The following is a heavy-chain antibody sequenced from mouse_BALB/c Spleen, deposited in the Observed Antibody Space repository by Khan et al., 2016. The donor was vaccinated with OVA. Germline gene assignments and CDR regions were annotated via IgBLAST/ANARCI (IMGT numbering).Heavy chain of an antibody. J-gene: IGHJ4*01. Sequence: QVQLKQSGPGLAAPSQSLSITCTISGFSLTTYGVHWVRPPPGKGLEWLVVIWSDGTTNYNSALKSRLTITKDNSQRQVFLKMNSLQTDDTAIYVCARQPYYHYNIMDYWGQGTSVTVSS. CDR1: GFSLTTYG. CDR3: ARQPYYHYNIMDY. V-gene: IGHV2-6-1*01. D-gene: IGHD2-10*01. CDR2: IWSDGTT.